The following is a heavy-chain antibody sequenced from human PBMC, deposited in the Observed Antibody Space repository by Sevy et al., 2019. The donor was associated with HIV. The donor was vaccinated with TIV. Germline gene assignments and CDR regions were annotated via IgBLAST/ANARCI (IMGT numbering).Heavy chain of an antibody. Sequence: SETLSLTCTVSGGSISSADFYWSWIRQPPGKGLEWIGYIYYSGSTYYNPSLESRVTVPVDTSKHQFSLRLRSVTAADTAVYYCARGSRREYSGSVLTSPFDYWGQGTLVTVSS. D-gene: IGHD5-12*01. J-gene: IGHJ4*02. CDR1: GGSISSADFY. CDR3: ARGSRREYSGSVLTSPFDY. CDR2: IYYSGST. V-gene: IGHV4-30-4*01.